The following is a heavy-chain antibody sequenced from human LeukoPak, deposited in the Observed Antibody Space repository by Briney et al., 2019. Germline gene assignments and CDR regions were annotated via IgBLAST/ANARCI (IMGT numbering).Heavy chain of an antibody. CDR1: GGSFSGYY. CDR2: INYSGST. J-gene: IGHJ6*03. V-gene: IGHV4-34*01. D-gene: IGHD6-19*01. Sequence: PSETLSLTCAVYGGSFSGYYWSWIRQPPGKGLEWIGEINYSGSTNYNPSLKSRVTISVDTSKNQFSLRLSSVTAADTAVYYCAKIAVAPTHYYYYYMDVWGKGTTVTISS. CDR3: AKIAVAPTHYYYYYMDV.